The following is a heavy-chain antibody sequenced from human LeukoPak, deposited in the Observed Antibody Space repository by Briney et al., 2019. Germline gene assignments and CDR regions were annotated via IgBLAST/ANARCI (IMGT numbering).Heavy chain of an antibody. CDR3: ARDWGAGTWPPANWFDP. CDR1: GYTFTSYA. J-gene: IGHJ5*02. CDR2: INTNTGNP. Sequence: GASVKVSCKASGYTFTSYAMNWVRQAPGQGLEWMGWINTNTGNPTYAQGFTGRFVFSLDTSVSTAYLQISSLKAEDTAVYYCARDWGAGTWPPANWFDPWGQGTLVTVSS. D-gene: IGHD6-19*01. V-gene: IGHV7-4-1*02.